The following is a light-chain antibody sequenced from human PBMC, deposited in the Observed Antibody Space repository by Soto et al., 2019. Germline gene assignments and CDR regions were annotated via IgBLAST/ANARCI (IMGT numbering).Light chain of an antibody. Sequence: DVVMTQSPLSLPVTLGQPASISCRSSQSLVYSDGNTYLNWFQQRPGQSPRRLIYKVSNRDSGVPDRFSGSGSGTDFTLKISRLEAEDVGVYYCMQGTNWPITFGQGTRLEIK. CDR2: KVS. J-gene: IGKJ5*01. CDR3: MQGTNWPIT. V-gene: IGKV2-30*01. CDR1: QSLVYSDGNTY.